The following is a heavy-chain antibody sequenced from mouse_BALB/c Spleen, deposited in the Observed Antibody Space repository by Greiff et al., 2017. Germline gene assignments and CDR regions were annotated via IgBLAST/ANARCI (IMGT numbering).Heavy chain of an antibody. J-gene: IGHJ1*01. CDR1: GFTFSSYA. CDR3: AREERLRYFDV. V-gene: IGHV5-6-5*01. Sequence: EVQLVESGGGLVKPGGSLKLSCAASGFTFSSYAMSWVRQTPEKRLEWVASISSGGSTYYPDSVKGRFTISRDNARNILYLQMSSLRSEDTAMYYCAREERLRYFDVWGAGTTVTVSS. CDR2: ISSGGST. D-gene: IGHD1-2*01.